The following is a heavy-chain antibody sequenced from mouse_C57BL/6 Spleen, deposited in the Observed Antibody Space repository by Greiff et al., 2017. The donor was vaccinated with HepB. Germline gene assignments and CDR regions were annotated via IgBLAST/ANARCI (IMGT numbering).Heavy chain of an antibody. J-gene: IGHJ3*01. V-gene: IGHV3-6*01. CDR3: ARGYYGSSGGWFAY. CDR1: GYSITSGYY. CDR2: ISYDGSN. D-gene: IGHD1-1*01. Sequence: EVQLQESGPGLVKPSQSLSLTCSVTGYSITSGYYWNWIRQFPGNKLEWMGYISYDGSNNYNPSLKNRISITRDTSKNQFFLKLNSVTTEDTATYYCARGYYGSSGGWFAYWGQGTLVTVSA.